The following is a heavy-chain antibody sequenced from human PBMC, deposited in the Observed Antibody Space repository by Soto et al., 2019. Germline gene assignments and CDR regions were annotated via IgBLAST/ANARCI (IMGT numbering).Heavy chain of an antibody. J-gene: IGHJ6*02. Sequence: QLQLQESGSGLVKPSQTLSLTCAVSGGSISSGGYSWTWIRQPPGKGLEWIGYIYHSGSTFYNPSLKGRVTISVDRSKDQFSLKLSSVTAADTAVYYCARYCSGGSCYAYGIDVWGQGTTVTVSS. CDR1: GGSISSGGYS. CDR3: ARYCSGGSCYAYGIDV. D-gene: IGHD2-15*01. CDR2: IYHSGST. V-gene: IGHV4-30-2*01.